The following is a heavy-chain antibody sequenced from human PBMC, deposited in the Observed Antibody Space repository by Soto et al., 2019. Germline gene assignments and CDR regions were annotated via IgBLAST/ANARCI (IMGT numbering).Heavy chain of an antibody. V-gene: IGHV3-33*01. CDR1: GFTFSSYF. Sequence: GGSLRLSCAASGFTFSSYFMHWVRQAPGKGLERVAVIWYDGSNKYYADSVKGRFTISRDNSKNTLYLQMNSLRAEDTAVYYCARGGGRDGYNFALFSGMALDYWGQGTLVTVSS. CDR3: ARGGGRDGYNFALFSGMALDY. CDR2: IWYDGSNK. D-gene: IGHD5-12*01. J-gene: IGHJ4*02.